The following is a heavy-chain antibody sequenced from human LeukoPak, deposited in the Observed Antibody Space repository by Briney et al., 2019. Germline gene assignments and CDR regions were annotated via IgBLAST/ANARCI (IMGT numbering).Heavy chain of an antibody. D-gene: IGHD6-13*01. V-gene: IGHV4-39*01. Sequence: SETLSLTCTVSGGSISSSSYYWGWIRQPPGKGLEWFGNIYYSGSTYYNPSLKSRATISVDTSKNQYFLMLSSVTAADTAVYYCARHQPRYRSSWYSGMDVWGQGTTVTVSS. J-gene: IGHJ6*02. CDR1: GGSISSSSYY. CDR3: ARHQPRYRSSWYSGMDV. CDR2: IYYSGST.